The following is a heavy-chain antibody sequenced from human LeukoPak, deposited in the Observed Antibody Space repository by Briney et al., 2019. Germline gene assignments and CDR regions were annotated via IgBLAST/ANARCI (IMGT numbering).Heavy chain of an antibody. CDR1: GYTFTSYG. J-gene: IGHJ4*02. CDR3: GRTAVAGKGDY. V-gene: IGHV1-18*01. CDR2: ISAYNGNT. Sequence: EASVKVSCKASGYTFTSYGISWVRQAPGQGLEWMGWISAYNGNTNYAQKLQGRVTMTTDTSTTTAYMELRRLRSDGTAVYYCGRTAVAGKGDYWGQGTLVTVSS. D-gene: IGHD6-19*01.